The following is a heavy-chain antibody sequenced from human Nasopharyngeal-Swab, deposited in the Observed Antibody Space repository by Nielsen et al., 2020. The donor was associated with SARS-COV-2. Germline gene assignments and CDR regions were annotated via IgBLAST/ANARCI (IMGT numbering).Heavy chain of an antibody. CDR3: AKDKRYFNWDGMDV. V-gene: IGHV3-30*18. Sequence: GESLKISCAASGFTFSTYGMHWVRQAPGKGLEWVAGISYDGGSKYYADSVKGRFTISRDNSKNTLYLQMNSLRAEDTAVYYCAKDKRYFNWDGMDVWGQGTTVTVSS. CDR2: ISYDGGSK. J-gene: IGHJ6*02. CDR1: GFTFSTYG. D-gene: IGHD3-9*01.